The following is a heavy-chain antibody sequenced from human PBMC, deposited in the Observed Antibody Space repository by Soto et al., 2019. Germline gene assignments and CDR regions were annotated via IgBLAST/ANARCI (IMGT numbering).Heavy chain of an antibody. J-gene: IGHJ6*02. V-gene: IGHV3-23*01. CDR1: GFTFSSYA. CDR2: ISRGGDST. D-gene: IGHD3-16*01. CDR3: AKGAFAGYYYYGMDV. Sequence: EVQLLESGGGLVQPGGSLRLSCAASGFTFSSYAMTWVRQAPGKGLEWVSAISRGGDSTYYADSVKGRFTISRDNSKNTLYLQMSSLRSEDTGVYYCAKGAFAGYYYYGMDVWGQGTTVTVSS.